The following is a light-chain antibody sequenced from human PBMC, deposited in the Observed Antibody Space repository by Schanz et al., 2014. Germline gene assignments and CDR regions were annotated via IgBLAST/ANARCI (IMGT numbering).Light chain of an antibody. Sequence: QSVLTQPPSVSAAPGQKVTISCSGSTSNIGNNFVSWYQQLPGAAPKLLIYDNDKRPSGIPDRFSASKSGTSATLAITGLQTGDEGDYYCGTWDSSLSAVVFGGGTKVTVL. CDR2: DND. V-gene: IGLV1-51*01. J-gene: IGLJ2*01. CDR3: GTWDSSLSAVV. CDR1: TSNIGNNF.